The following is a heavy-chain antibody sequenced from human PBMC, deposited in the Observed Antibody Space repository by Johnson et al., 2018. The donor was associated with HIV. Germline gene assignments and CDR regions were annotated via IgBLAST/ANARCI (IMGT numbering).Heavy chain of an antibody. CDR1: GFTFSSYA. CDR3: ARDRGAFDI. CDR2: ISYDGSNK. J-gene: IGHJ3*02. Sequence: QVQLVESGGGVVQPGRSLRLSCAASGFTFSSYAMHWVRQAPGKGLEWVAVISYDGSNKYYADSVKGRFTISRDNSKNTLYLQMNSLIAEDTAVYYCARDRGAFDIWGQGTMVTVDS. V-gene: IGHV3-30*04.